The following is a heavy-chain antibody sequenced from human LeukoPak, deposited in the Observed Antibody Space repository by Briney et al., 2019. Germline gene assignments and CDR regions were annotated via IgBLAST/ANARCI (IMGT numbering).Heavy chain of an antibody. J-gene: IGHJ4*02. V-gene: IGHV1-2*02. D-gene: IGHD6-19*01. CDR3: AREDSGWHVDY. CDR2: INPNSADT. CDR1: GYTFTDYY. Sequence: ASVKVSCKASGYTFTDYYMHWVRQAPGQGLEWTGWINPNSADTNYAQKFEGRVTMTRDTSISTAYMEVSRLRSDDTAVYYCAREDSGWHVDYWGQGALVTVSS.